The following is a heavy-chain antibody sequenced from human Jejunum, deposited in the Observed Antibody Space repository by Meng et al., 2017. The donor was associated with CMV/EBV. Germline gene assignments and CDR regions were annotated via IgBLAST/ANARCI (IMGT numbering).Heavy chain of an antibody. D-gene: IGHD3-10*01. CDR2: IKHGGST. Sequence: AVSSGSFSGYYWTWIRQSPGKGLEWIGEIKHGGSTKYNPSLKSRVTMLVDTSKKQVSLKVTSMTAADTALYYCARSYGSGSSRFDPWGQGTLVTVSS. CDR3: ARSYGSGSSRFDP. CDR1: SGSFSGYY. V-gene: IGHV4-34*01. J-gene: IGHJ5*02.